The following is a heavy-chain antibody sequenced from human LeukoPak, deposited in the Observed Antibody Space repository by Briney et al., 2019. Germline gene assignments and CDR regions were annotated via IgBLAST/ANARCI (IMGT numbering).Heavy chain of an antibody. Sequence: PGGSLRLSCAASGFTFRNYGMHWVRQATGKGLEWVSFIWSDGNNRFYADSVKGRFTISRDNSKNMLYLRMDSLRPEDTAVYYCAKDPGASVSGFHMDVWGKGTTVIVSS. CDR1: GFTFRNYG. D-gene: IGHD2-8*02. J-gene: IGHJ6*03. CDR3: AKDPGASVSGFHMDV. CDR2: IWSDGNNR. V-gene: IGHV3-30*02.